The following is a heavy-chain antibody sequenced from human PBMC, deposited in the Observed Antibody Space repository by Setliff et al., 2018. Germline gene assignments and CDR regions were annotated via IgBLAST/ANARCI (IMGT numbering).Heavy chain of an antibody. D-gene: IGHD3-16*01. J-gene: IGHJ4*02. CDR3: AKQGDLAFDY. V-gene: IGHV1-2*02. Sequence: ASVKVSCKTSGYPFVGYYIYWMRQAPGQGPEWMGWIDPKSGRTKYAVRFQGRVTMTRDTSINTIYMEVSSLTSDDTAMYYCAKQGDLAFDYWGQGTQVTVSS. CDR1: GYPFVGYY. CDR2: IDPKSGRT.